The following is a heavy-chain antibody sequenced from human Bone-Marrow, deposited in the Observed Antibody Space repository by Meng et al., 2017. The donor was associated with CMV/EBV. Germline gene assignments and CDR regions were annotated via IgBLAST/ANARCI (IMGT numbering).Heavy chain of an antibody. CDR1: GDTFSNYI. D-gene: IGHD5/OR15-5a*01. V-gene: IGHV1-69*02. CDR2: IIPILGVK. J-gene: IGHJ4*02. CDR3: TTGPTDLSYFDH. Sequence: KAAGDTFSNYIINGGRQAPGQGLEWMGRIIPILGVKKHAKKFKGRVTVTADKSTSTAYMELSSLRSEDTAMYYCTTGPTDLSYFDHWGQGTLVTVSS.